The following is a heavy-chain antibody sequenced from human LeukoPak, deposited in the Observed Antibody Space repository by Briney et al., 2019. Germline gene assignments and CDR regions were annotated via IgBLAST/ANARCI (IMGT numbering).Heavy chain of an antibody. Sequence: SETLSLTCSVSGGSISSYYWSWIRQPPGKGLEWIGYIYSTGSTNYNPSLKSRVTISVDTSKNQFSLKLSSVTAADTAVYYCATLTGALRDAFDIWGQGTMVTVSS. CDR3: ATLTGALRDAFDI. V-gene: IGHV4-4*08. D-gene: IGHD1-20*01. CDR1: GGSISSYY. J-gene: IGHJ3*02. CDR2: IYSTGST.